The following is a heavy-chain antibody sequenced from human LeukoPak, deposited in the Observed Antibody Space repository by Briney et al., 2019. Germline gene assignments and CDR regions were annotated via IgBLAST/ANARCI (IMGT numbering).Heavy chain of an antibody. D-gene: IGHD3-10*01. V-gene: IGHV4-34*01. Sequence: SETLSLTCAVYGGSFSGYYWSWIRQPPGEGLEWIGEINHSGSTNYNPSLKSRVTISVDTSKNQFSLKLSSVTAADTAVYYCARVFDSGSQAYFYYMDVWGKGTTVTIFS. CDR3: ARVFDSGSQAYFYYMDV. CDR2: INHSGST. J-gene: IGHJ6*03. CDR1: GGSFSGYY.